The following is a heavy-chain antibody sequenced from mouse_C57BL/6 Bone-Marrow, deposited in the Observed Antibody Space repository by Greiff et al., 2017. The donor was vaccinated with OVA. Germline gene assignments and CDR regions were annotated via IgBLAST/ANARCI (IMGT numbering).Heavy chain of an antibody. Sequence: QVQLQQPGAELVMPGASVKLSCKASGYTFTSYWMHWVKQRPGQGLEWIGEIDPSDSYTNYNQKFKGKSTLTVDKSSSTAYMQLSSLTSEESAVYYCAREGFYDGSFAYWGQGTLVTVSA. D-gene: IGHD2-3*01. CDR2: IDPSDSYT. CDR3: AREGFYDGSFAY. V-gene: IGHV1-69*01. J-gene: IGHJ3*01. CDR1: GYTFTSYW.